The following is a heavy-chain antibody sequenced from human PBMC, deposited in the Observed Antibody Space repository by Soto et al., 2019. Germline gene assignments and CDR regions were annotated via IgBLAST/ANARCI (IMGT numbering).Heavy chain of an antibody. CDR3: ARVPGSGTYYDNRIANDAFDI. D-gene: IGHD3-10*01. J-gene: IGHJ3*02. CDR2: IWYDGSSE. Sequence: RGSLRLSCAASGFTFINYGVHCVRHSPFKWLEWVAVIWYDGSSEYYTESVKGRFTISRDNSKNTLYLQMNSLRAEDTAVYYCARVPGSGTYYDNRIANDAFDIWGQGTMVTVSS. CDR1: GFTFINYG. V-gene: IGHV3-33*01.